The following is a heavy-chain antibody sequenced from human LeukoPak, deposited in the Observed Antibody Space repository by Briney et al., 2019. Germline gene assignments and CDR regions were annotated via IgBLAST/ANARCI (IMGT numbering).Heavy chain of an antibody. CDR3: AKDPDYYGSGRPYYFDY. CDR2: ISYDGSNK. D-gene: IGHD3-10*01. V-gene: IGHV3-30*04. Sequence: PERSLRLSCAASGFSFNSYAMHWVRQAPGKGLEWVASISYDGSNKYYADSVKGRFTISRDNSKNTLYLQMNSLRAEDTAVYYCAKDPDYYGSGRPYYFDYWGQGTLVTVSS. J-gene: IGHJ4*02. CDR1: GFSFNSYA.